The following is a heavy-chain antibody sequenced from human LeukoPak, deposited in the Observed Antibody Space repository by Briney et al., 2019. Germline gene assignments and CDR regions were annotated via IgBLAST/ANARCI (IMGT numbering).Heavy chain of an antibody. CDR3: ARGDKYGYGLYDH. V-gene: IGHV3-23*01. CDR2: ISGAGGNT. Sequence: SGGSLRLSCVASGFTVSTYAMSWVRQFPGKGLEWVSAISGAGGNTYHGDTVRGRFSISRDNSKNTLSLQMNSLRAEDTAVYYCARGDKYGYGLYDHWGQGTLVTVSS. J-gene: IGHJ4*02. CDR1: GFTVSTYA. D-gene: IGHD5-18*01.